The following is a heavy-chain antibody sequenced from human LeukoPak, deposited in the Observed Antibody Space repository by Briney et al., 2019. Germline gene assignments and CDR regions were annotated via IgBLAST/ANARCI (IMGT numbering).Heavy chain of an antibody. D-gene: IGHD6-19*01. CDR3: ARGGKGAVAGPDAFDI. CDR2: ISAYNGNT. V-gene: IGHV1-18*01. Sequence: ASVKVSCKASGYTFTSYGISWVRQAPGQGLEWMGWISAYNGNTNYAQKLQGRVTMTTDTSTSTAYMELRSLRSDDTAVYYCARGGKGAVAGPDAFDIWGQGTMVTVSS. J-gene: IGHJ3*02. CDR1: GYTFTSYG.